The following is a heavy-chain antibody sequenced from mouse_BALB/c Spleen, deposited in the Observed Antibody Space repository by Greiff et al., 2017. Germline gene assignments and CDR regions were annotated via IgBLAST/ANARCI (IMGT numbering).Heavy chain of an antibody. J-gene: IGHJ1*01. CDR1: GYTFTSYW. CDR3: ARGGYGWDFDV. V-gene: IGHV1-7*01. Sequence: VQLQQSGAELAKPGASVKMSCKASGYTFTSYWMHWVKQRPGQGLEWIGYINPSTGYTEYNQKFKDKATLTADKSSSTAYMQLSSLTSEDSAVYYCARGGYGWDFDVWGAGTTVTVSS. D-gene: IGHD3-1*01. CDR2: INPSTGYT.